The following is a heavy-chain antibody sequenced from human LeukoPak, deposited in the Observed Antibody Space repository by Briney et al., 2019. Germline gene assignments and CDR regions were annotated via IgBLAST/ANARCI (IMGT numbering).Heavy chain of an antibody. J-gene: IGHJ4*02. V-gene: IGHV1-8*01. D-gene: IGHD4-23*01. CDR2: MNPNSGNT. CDR1: GYTFTSYD. Sequence: ASVKVSRKASGYTFTSYDINWVRQATGQGLEWMGWMNPNSGNTGYAQKFQGRVTMTRNTSISTAYMELSSLRSEDTAVYYCARGPRTTVVTPEFDYWGQGTLVTVSS. CDR3: ARGPRTTVVTPEFDY.